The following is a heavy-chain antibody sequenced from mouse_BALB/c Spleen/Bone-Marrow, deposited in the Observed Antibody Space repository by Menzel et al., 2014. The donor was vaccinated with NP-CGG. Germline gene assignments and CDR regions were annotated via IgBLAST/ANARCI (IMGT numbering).Heavy chain of an antibody. J-gene: IGHJ4*01. D-gene: IGHD2-3*01. CDR1: GFTFSSFG. Sequence: EVHLVESGGGLVQPGGSRKLSCAASGFTFSSFGMHWVRQAPERGLEWVAYISSGTSTIYYADTVKGRFTISRDNPKNTLFLQMTSRRSEDTAIYYCARDDGYYIRNAMDYWGQGTQSPSPQ. V-gene: IGHV5-17*02. CDR2: ISSGTSTI. CDR3: ARDDGYYIRNAMDY.